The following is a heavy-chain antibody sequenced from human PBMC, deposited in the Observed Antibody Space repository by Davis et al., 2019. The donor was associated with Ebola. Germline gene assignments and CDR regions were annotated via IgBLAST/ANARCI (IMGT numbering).Heavy chain of an antibody. CDR3: AKTRITIFGVVRPGAV. Sequence: PGGSLRLSCAASGFTFSDYYMSWIRQAPGKGLEWVSYISSSSSYTNYADSVKGRFTISRDNSKNTLYLQMNSLRAEDTAVYYCAKTRITIFGVVRPGAVWGKGTTVTVSS. J-gene: IGHJ6*04. CDR2: ISSSSSYT. V-gene: IGHV3-11*03. D-gene: IGHD3-3*01. CDR1: GFTFSDYY.